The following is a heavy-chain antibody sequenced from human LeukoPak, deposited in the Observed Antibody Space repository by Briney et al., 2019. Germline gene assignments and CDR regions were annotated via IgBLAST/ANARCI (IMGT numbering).Heavy chain of an antibody. CDR2: IYSGGST. CDR3: ARDRYYGSGSYYNPV. Sequence: GGSLTLSCAASGFTFSSNYMSWVRQAPGKGLEWVSVIYSGGSTYYADSVKGRFTISRDNSKNTLYLQMNNLTAEDTAVYYCARDRYYGSGSYYNPVWGQGTLVTVSS. D-gene: IGHD3-10*01. CDR1: GFTFSSNY. V-gene: IGHV3-66*01. J-gene: IGHJ4*02.